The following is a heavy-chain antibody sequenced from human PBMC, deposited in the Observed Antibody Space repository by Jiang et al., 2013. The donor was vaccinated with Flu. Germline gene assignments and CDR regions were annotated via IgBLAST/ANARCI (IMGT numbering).Heavy chain of an antibody. CDR1: GGSISSGGYS. V-gene: IGHV4-30-2*01. CDR3: ARGGALPNPEPFDY. J-gene: IGHJ4*02. D-gene: IGHD1-14*01. Sequence: GSGLVKPSQTLSLTCAVSGGSISSGGYSWGWIRQPPGKGLEWIGYTYRGGSTFYNPSLKSRVTISVDRSKNQFSLNLNSVTAADTAVYYCARGGALPNPEPFDYWGQGTLVTVSS. CDR2: TYRGGST.